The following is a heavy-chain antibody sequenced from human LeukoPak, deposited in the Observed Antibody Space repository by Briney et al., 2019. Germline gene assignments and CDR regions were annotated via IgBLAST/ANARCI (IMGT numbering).Heavy chain of an antibody. J-gene: IGHJ5*02. V-gene: IGHV3-30*03. D-gene: IGHD2-15*01. CDR3: GSCSGGSCHSGWFDP. Sequence: GGSLRLSCAASGFTFSSYGMHWVRQAPGKGLEWVAVISYDGSNKYYADSVKGRFTISRDNAKNSLYLQMNSLRAEDTAVYYCGSCSGGSCHSGWFDPWGQGTLVTVSS. CDR1: GFTFSSYG. CDR2: ISYDGSNK.